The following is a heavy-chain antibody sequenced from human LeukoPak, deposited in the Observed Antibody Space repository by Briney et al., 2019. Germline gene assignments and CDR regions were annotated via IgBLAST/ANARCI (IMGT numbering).Heavy chain of an antibody. D-gene: IGHD4-17*01. CDR2: TYRGGTT. CDR3: ARESPTTVPSFLY. CDR1: GFSLSDNH. J-gene: IGHJ4*02. Sequence: GGSLSLSCAASGFSLSDNHMTWVRHAPEEGLEWVSVTYRGGTTYYAGFVNDRFTSSRDNSKNTLDPEMNSLRGDDTAVFYWARESPTTVPSFLYGGQGPLDTVSS. V-gene: IGHV3-66*01.